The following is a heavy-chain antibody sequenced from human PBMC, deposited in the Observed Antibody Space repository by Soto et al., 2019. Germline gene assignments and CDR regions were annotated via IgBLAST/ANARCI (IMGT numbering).Heavy chain of an antibody. CDR3: ARRKTVTTGHYYYYIDV. CDR2: ISYDGNDK. Sequence: QVQLVESGGGVVRPGRCLRLSCVASEFSFSAYGMHWVRLAPGKGLQWVAVISYDGNDKYCADSVKGRFTISRDDSKNTLYLQMNSLRREDTAIYYCARRKTVTTGHYYYYIDVWGKGTTVTVSS. D-gene: IGHD4-17*01. J-gene: IGHJ6*03. V-gene: IGHV3-30*03. CDR1: EFSFSAYG.